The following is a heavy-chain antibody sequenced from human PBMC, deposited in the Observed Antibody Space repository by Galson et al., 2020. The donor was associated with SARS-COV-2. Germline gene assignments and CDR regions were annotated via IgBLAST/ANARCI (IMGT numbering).Heavy chain of an antibody. CDR2: FDPEDGET. D-gene: IGHD2-2*02. CDR1: GYTLTELS. CDR3: ATGPAAIQVDYYYYCMDV. V-gene: IGHV1-24*01. Sequence: ASVKVSCKVSGYTLTELSMHWVRQAPGKGLEWMGGFDPEDGETIYAQKFQGRVTMTEDTSTDTAYMELSSLRSEDTAVYYCATGPAAIQVDYYYYCMDVWGKGTTVTVSS. J-gene: IGHJ6*03.